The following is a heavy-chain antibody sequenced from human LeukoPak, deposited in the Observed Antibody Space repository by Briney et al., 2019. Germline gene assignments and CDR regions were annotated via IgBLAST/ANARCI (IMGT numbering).Heavy chain of an antibody. CDR1: GGSITSDNYY. D-gene: IGHD3-22*01. J-gene: IGHJ3*02. Sequence: SETLSLTCTVSGGSITSDNYYWAWIRQPPGKGLEWIGTLYYSVSTYYNPSLKSRVTILLDMSKIQFSLKLTSLTAADTAVYYCARVRDYYDSSGLDAFDIWGQGTMVTVSS. CDR3: ARVRDYYDSSGLDAFDI. CDR2: LYYSVST. V-gene: IGHV4-39*07.